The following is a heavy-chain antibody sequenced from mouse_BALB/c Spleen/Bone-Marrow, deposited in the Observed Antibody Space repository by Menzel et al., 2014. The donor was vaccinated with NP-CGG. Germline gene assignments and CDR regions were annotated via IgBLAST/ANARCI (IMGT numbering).Heavy chain of an antibody. CDR3: TRVRGYGSRAWFAY. J-gene: IGHJ3*01. CDR1: GYTFTNYW. V-gene: IGHV1-69*02. D-gene: IGHD1-1*01. CDR2: IYPSDSYT. Sequence: QVQLKESGAELVRPGASVKLSCKASGYTFTNYWINWVKQRPGQGLEWIGNIYPSDSYTNYNQKFKDKATLTVDKSSSTAYMQLSSPTSEDSAVYYCTRVRGYGSRAWFAYWGQGTLVTVSA.